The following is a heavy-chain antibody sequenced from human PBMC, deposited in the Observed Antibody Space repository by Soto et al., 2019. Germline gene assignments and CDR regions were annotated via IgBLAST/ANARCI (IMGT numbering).Heavy chain of an antibody. CDR2: ISYDGSNK. J-gene: IGHJ6*02. CDR3: AKGGDYDFWSGYYTSPNYYYYGMDV. CDR1: GFTFSSYG. V-gene: IGHV3-30*18. D-gene: IGHD3-3*01. Sequence: GGSLRLSCAASGFTFSSYGMHWVRQAPGKGLEWVAVISYDGSNKYYADSVKGRFTISRDNSKNTLYLQMNSLRAEDTAVYYCAKGGDYDFWSGYYTSPNYYYYGMDVWGQGTTVTVSS.